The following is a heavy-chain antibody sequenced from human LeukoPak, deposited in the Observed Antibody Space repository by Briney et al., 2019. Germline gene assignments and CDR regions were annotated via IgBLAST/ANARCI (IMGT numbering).Heavy chain of an antibody. J-gene: IGHJ5*02. V-gene: IGHV4-59*01. D-gene: IGHD6-19*01. CDR1: GGSISSYY. Sequence: SETLSLTCTVSGGSISSYYWSWIRQPPGKGLEWIGYIYYSGSTNYNPSLKSRVTISVDTSKNQFSLKLSSVTAADTAVYYCARGLSSGWCAEWFDPWGQGTLVTVSS. CDR2: IYYSGST. CDR3: ARGLSSGWCAEWFDP.